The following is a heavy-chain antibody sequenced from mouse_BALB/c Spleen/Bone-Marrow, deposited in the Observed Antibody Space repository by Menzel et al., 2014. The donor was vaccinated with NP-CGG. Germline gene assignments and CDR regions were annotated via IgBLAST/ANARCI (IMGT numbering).Heavy chain of an antibody. CDR1: GFNINDTY. Sequence: VQLKDSGAELVKPGASVKLSCTASGFNINDTYMHWVKQRPEQGLEWIGRIDPANGNTKYDPKFQGKATITADTSSNTAYLQLSSLTSEDTAVYYCVSYYYGNYFDSWGQGTTLTVSS. V-gene: IGHV14-3*02. J-gene: IGHJ2*01. CDR3: VSYYYGNYFDS. CDR2: IDPANGNT. D-gene: IGHD1-1*01.